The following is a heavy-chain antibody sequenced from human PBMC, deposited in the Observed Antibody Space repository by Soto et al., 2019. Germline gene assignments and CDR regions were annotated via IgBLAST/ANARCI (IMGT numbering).Heavy chain of an antibody. CDR3: ARLGIRGSWYSDY. J-gene: IGHJ4*02. V-gene: IGHV4-31*03. CDR1: GGSIASGGYY. CDR2: IYYSGST. Sequence: QVQLQESGPGLVKPSQTLSLTCTVSGGSIASGGYYWSWIRQHPGKGLEWIGYIYYSGSTYYNPSLKRRVTISVDTSKNQFSLKLSSVTAADTAVYYCARLGIRGSWYSDYWGQGTLVTVSS. D-gene: IGHD6-13*01.